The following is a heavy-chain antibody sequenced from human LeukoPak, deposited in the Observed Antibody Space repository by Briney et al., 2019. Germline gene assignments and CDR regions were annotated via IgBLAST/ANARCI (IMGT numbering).Heavy chain of an antibody. CDR3: ARDRYSSGWYGGTNWFDP. Sequence: PSETLSLTCAVYGGSFSGYYWSWIRQPPGKGLEWIGEINHSGSTNYNPSLKSRVTISVDTSKNQFSLKLSSVTAADTAVYYCARDRYSSGWYGGTNWFDPWGQGTLVTVSS. CDR1: GGSFSGYY. D-gene: IGHD6-19*01. CDR2: INHSGST. J-gene: IGHJ5*02. V-gene: IGHV4-34*01.